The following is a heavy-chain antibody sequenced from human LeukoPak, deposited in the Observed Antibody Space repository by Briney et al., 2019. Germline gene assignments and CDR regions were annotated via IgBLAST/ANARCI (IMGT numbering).Heavy chain of an antibody. CDR2: ISGSGGST. V-gene: IGHV3-23*01. J-gene: IGHJ4*02. CDR3: AKTHCSSTSCYSGY. CDR1: GFTFSSYA. Sequence: PGGSLRLSCAASGFTFSSYAMSWVRQAPGKGLEWVSAISGSGGSTYYADSVKGRFTIPRDNSKNTLYLQMNSLRAEDTAVYYCAKTHCSSTSCYSGYWGQGTLVTVSS. D-gene: IGHD2-2*01.